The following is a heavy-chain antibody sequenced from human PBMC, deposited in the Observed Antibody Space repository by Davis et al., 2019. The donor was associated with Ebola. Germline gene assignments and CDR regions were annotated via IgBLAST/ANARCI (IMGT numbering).Heavy chain of an antibody. CDR2: ISYDGSNK. CDR1: GFTFSSYG. Sequence: GGSLRLSCAASGFTFSSYGMHWVRQAPGKGLEWVAVISYDGSNKYYADSVKGRFPISRDNSKNTLYLQMNSLRAEETAVYYCAKDGQLWYSYYYGMDVWGQGTTVTVSS. V-gene: IGHV3-30*18. J-gene: IGHJ6*02. CDR3: AKDGQLWYSYYYGMDV. D-gene: IGHD5-18*01.